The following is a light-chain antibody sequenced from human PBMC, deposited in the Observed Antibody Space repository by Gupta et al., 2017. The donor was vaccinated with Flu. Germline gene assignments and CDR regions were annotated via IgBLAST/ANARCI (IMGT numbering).Light chain of an antibody. CDR3: QQSDIMPYS. Sequence: DLQMTQSPSSVSISVGDRVTIACRASQSIGTHVNWYQQNPGEVPKLLISGGSRLESGVPSRFSGSGSGIDFTLIISMRQPEDFATYYCQQSDIMPYSFGQGTKLDIK. CDR2: GGS. J-gene: IGKJ2*03. V-gene: IGKV1-39*01. CDR1: QSIGTH.